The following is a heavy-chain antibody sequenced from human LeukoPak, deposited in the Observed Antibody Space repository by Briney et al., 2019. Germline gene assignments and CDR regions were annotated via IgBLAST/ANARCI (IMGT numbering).Heavy chain of an antibody. Sequence: GRSLRLSCAASGFTFSSYWMSWVGQAPGQGLEWVANIKQDGSEKYYVDSVKGRFTISRDNARNSLYLQMNSLRAEDTALYYCAREGGSGWYSGWFDPWGQGTLVTVSS. CDR1: GFTFSSYW. V-gene: IGHV3-7*01. D-gene: IGHD6-19*01. CDR2: IKQDGSEK. CDR3: AREGGSGWYSGWFDP. J-gene: IGHJ5*02.